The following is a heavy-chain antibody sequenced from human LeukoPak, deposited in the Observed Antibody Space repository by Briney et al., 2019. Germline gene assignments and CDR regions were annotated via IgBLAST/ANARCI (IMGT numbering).Heavy chain of an antibody. CDR3: AMRVTTSCYSVSDR. CDR1: GFTFSSYA. V-gene: IGHV3-23*01. J-gene: IGHJ5*02. D-gene: IGHD2-15*01. Sequence: GGSLRLSCAASGFTFSSYAMSWVRQAPGKGLEWGSTICGTSDNTYYADSVKGRFTISRYNSKHTLHLHMNSLRAEDMAVYYCAMRVTTSCYSVSDRWGQRTLVTVSS. CDR2: ICGTSDNT.